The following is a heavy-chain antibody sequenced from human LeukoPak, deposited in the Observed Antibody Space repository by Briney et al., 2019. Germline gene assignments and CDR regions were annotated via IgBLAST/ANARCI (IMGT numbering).Heavy chain of an antibody. CDR3: ARAQGYGGNSDY. CDR1: GYTFTRYY. J-gene: IGHJ4*02. Sequence: VKVSCKASGYTFTRYYIHWVRQAPGQGREWMGTINPSGDSTSYAQKFQGRVTMTRDTSTSTVYMELSSLTSEDTAVYYCARAQGYGGNSDYWGQGTLVTVSS. CDR2: INPSGDST. D-gene: IGHD4-23*01. V-gene: IGHV1-46*01.